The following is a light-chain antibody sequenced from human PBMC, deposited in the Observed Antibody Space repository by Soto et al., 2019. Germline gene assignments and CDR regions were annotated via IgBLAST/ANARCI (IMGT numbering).Light chain of an antibody. J-gene: IGKJ5*01. CDR1: QSFRGL. CDR2: DAY. Sequence: EVVLTQSPVTLSLSPGERATLSCRASQSFRGLLAWYQQKPGQAPRLLIYDAYNRATGIPPRFSGSGSGTEFTLIISSLEPEDSAVYYCQQRHMWPITFGQGTRLEIK. V-gene: IGKV3-11*01. CDR3: QQRHMWPIT.